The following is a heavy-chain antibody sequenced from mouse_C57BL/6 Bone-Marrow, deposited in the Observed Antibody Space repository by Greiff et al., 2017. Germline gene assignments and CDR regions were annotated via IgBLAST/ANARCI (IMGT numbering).Heavy chain of an antibody. CDR2: INPSSGYT. CDR3: ARGRTTDYCDY. V-gene: IGHV1-7*01. J-gene: IGHJ2*01. CDR1: GYTFTSYW. D-gene: IGHD1-1*01. Sequence: QVQLQPSGAELAKPGASVTLSCKASGYTFTSYWMHWVKQRPGQGLEWIGYINPSSGYTKYNQKFKDKATLTAEKSSSTAYMHLSSLTYEDSAFCYCARGRTTDYCDYWGQGTTLTVSS.